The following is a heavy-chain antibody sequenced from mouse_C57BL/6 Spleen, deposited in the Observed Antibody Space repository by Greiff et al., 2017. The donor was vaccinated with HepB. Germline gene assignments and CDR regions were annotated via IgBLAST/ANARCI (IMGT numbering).Heavy chain of an antibody. CDR3: AREGYDDPGGYYFDY. J-gene: IGHJ2*01. V-gene: IGHV1-80*01. CDR1: GYAFSSYW. CDR2: IYPGDGDT. D-gene: IGHD2-2*01. Sequence: VQLVESGAELVKPGASVKISCKASGYAFSSYWMNWVKQRPGKGLEWIGQIYPGDGDTNYNGKFKGKATLTADKSSSTAYMQLSSLTSEDSAVYFCAREGYDDPGGYYFDYWGQGTTLTVSS.